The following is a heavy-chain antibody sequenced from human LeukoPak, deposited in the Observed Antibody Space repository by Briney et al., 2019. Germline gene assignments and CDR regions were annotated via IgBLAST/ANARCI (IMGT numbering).Heavy chain of an antibody. CDR3: AKDTEMAALYYFDY. CDR2: ISWNSGSI. J-gene: IGHJ4*02. CDR1: GFTVSSNY. Sequence: RAGGSLRLSCAASGFTVSSNYMSWVRQAPGKGLEWVSGISWNSGSIGYADSVKGRFTISRDNAKNSLYLQMNSLRAEDTALYYCAKDTEMAALYYFDYWGQGTLVTVSS. D-gene: IGHD5-24*01. V-gene: IGHV3-9*01.